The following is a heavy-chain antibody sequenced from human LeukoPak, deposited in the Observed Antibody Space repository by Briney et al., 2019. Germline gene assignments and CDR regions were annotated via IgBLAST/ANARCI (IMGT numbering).Heavy chain of an antibody. J-gene: IGHJ3*02. CDR1: GGTFSSYE. D-gene: IGHD3-22*01. V-gene: IGHV3-48*03. CDR2: ISSSGSTI. Sequence: GGSLRLFCAASGGTFSSYEMTWVRQAPGRGLEWVSYISSSGSTIYYADSVKGRFTISRDNAKNSLYLQMNSLRAEDTAVYYCARSSYYYDSSGYYPRDHDAFDIWGQGTMVTVSS. CDR3: ARSSYYYDSSGYYPRDHDAFDI.